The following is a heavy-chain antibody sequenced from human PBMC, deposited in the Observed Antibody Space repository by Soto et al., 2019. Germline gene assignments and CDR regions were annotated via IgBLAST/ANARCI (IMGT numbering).Heavy chain of an antibody. V-gene: IGHV3-21*01. CDR3: VREKYDQRDY. CDR1: GFSMSDYR. J-gene: IGHJ4*02. CDR2: IQGDTGHT. Sequence: EVQLVESGGGLVKPGESLRLSCVTSGFSMSDYRLKWVRQAPGKGLELVSLIQGDTGHTFYADSVRGRFIISRDDAKSSGYLQMNALRVEDTAVYYCVREKYDQRDYWGQGTLVTVSS. D-gene: IGHD3-16*01.